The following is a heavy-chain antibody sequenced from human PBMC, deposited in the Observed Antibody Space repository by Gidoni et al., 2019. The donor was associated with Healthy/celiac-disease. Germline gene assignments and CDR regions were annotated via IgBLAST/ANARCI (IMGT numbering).Heavy chain of an antibody. D-gene: IGHD6-19*01. J-gene: IGHJ4*02. V-gene: IGHV3-11*01. CDR1: AFTYSAYY. CDR3: ARVAIAVAGTGYETYFDY. Sequence: QVQQVVSRGGLVESGGSLSLSCAATAFTYSAYYMRWIRQAPGKGLEWGSYISSSGSTIHYADAVKGRFTISRDNAKNSRYLQMNSLRAEDTAVYYCARVAIAVAGTGYETYFDYWGQGTLVTVSS. CDR2: ISSSGSTI.